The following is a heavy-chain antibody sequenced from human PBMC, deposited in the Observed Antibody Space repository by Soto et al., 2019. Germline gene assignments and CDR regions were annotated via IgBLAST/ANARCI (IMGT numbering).Heavy chain of an antibody. D-gene: IGHD6-19*01. CDR1: GGSFSSTTYY. Sequence: QLQLQESGPGLVKPSETLSLTCTVSGGSFSSTTYYWGWIRQPPGKGLEWIGNIYYSGSAYYNPSHKNRGTSDVDTSKNQYALKLSSVTAADTAVYYCARHTVAGRVFDYWGQGTLVTVSS. CDR3: ARHTVAGRVFDY. J-gene: IGHJ4*02. V-gene: IGHV4-39*01. CDR2: IYYSGSA.